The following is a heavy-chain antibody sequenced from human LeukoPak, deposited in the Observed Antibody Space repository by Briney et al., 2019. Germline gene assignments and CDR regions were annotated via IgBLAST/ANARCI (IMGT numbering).Heavy chain of an antibody. J-gene: IGHJ5*02. Sequence: ASVTVSFKTSGYSFTHYYMHWVRQAPGQGLEWMGWINPNRGGTSYAQKFQGRVTMTRDTPISTAYMELSRLRSDDTAVYYCAREGSTMVRGVTASWFDPWGQGTLVTVSS. V-gene: IGHV1-2*02. D-gene: IGHD3-10*01. CDR3: AREGSTMVRGVTASWFDP. CDR1: GYSFTHYY. CDR2: INPNRGGT.